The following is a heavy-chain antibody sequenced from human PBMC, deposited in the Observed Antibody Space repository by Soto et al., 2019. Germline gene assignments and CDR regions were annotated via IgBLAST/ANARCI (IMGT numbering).Heavy chain of an antibody. CDR3: AIYSAYDYVFDY. Sequence: SETLSLTCAVYGGSFSAYYWTWIRQPPGKGLEWIGEISHSGRTKYNPSLKSRVSISGDTAKNQFSLKVTSVTAADTAVYYCAIYSAYDYVFDYWGQGTLVTVSS. J-gene: IGHJ4*02. CDR2: ISHSGRT. D-gene: IGHD5-12*01. CDR1: GGSFSAYY. V-gene: IGHV4-34*01.